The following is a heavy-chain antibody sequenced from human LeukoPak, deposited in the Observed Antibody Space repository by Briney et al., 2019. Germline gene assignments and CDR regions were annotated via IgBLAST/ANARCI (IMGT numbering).Heavy chain of an antibody. Sequence: PSETLSLTCTVSGGSVRSRSYYWDCIRQPPGKGLEWIGSVHYNGSTCYNPSLGGRVIMSIDTSKNQFSLKLTSVTAADTAMYYCARDRGVPRPYYFDQWGQGTLVTVSS. J-gene: IGHJ4*02. D-gene: IGHD3-10*01. CDR3: ARDRGVPRPYYFDQ. CDR1: GGSVRSRSYY. CDR2: VHYNGST. V-gene: IGHV4-39*07.